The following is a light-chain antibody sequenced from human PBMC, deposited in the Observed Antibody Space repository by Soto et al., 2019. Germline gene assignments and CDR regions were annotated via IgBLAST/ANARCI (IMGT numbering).Light chain of an antibody. J-gene: IGKJ3*01. V-gene: IGKV3-11*01. Sequence: EIVLTQSPATLSLSPGERATLSCRASQSVGSYLAWFQQKPGQAPRLLIYDASNRATGIPARFSGSGSGTDTTLTISSLEPEDFAVYYCQQRNNWLGFTFGPGTKVDIK. CDR3: QQRNNWLGFT. CDR2: DAS. CDR1: QSVGSY.